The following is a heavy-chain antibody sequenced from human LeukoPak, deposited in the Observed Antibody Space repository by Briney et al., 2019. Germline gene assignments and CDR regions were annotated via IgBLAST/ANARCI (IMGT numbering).Heavy chain of an antibody. CDR2: LYSSGDT. CDR3: SRGGLDY. Sequence: GGSLRLSCAASGFTVSRNYMNWVRQAPGKGLEWVSILYSSGDTYYADSVKGRFTISRDNAKNTLYLQMNSLRDDDTAVYYCSRGGLDYWGQGTLVTVSS. V-gene: IGHV3-66*01. J-gene: IGHJ4*02. CDR1: GFTVSRNY. D-gene: IGHD3-16*01.